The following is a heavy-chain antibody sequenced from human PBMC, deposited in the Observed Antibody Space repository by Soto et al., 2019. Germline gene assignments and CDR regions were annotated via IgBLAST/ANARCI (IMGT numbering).Heavy chain of an antibody. Sequence: ASVKVSCKTSGYIFTNHRINWVRQAPGQGLEWMGGIGTYNGNTKYAKNFQDRVTLTTDELTTTAFMEITSLKSDDTAVYYCARGIYPVDTAMVGFDYWGQGTLVTVAS. CDR3: ARGIYPVDTAMVGFDY. D-gene: IGHD5-18*01. V-gene: IGHV1-18*01. CDR2: IGTYNGNT. CDR1: GYIFTNHR. J-gene: IGHJ4*02.